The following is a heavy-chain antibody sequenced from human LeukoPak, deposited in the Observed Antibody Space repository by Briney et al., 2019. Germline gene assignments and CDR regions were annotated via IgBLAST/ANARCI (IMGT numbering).Heavy chain of an antibody. CDR2: ISAYNGNT. Sequence: AXVKVSCKASGYTFTRYGISWVRQAPGQGLEWMGWISAYNGNTNYAQKLQGRVTMTTDTSTSTAYMELRSLRSDDTAVYYCARDREDIVVVVAATWFDPWGQGTLVTVSS. CDR3: ARDREDIVVVVAATWFDP. V-gene: IGHV1-18*01. D-gene: IGHD2-15*01. J-gene: IGHJ5*02. CDR1: GYTFTRYG.